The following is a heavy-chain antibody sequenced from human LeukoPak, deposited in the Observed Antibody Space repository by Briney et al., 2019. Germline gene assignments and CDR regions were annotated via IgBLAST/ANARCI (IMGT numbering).Heavy chain of an antibody. CDR2: INPNSGGT. CDR1: GYTFTGYY. Sequence: ASVTVSCKASGYTFTGYYMHWVRQAPGQGLEWMGWINPNSGGTNYAQKFQGRVTITRDTSISTAYMELSRLRSDDTAVYYCARGGTAMVTFDYWGQGTLVTVSS. CDR3: ARGGTAMVTFDY. D-gene: IGHD5-18*01. J-gene: IGHJ4*02. V-gene: IGHV1-2*02.